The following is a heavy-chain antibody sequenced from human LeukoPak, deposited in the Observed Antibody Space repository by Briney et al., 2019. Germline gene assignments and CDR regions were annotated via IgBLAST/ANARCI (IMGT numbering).Heavy chain of an antibody. CDR2: INHSGST. V-gene: IGHV4-34*01. J-gene: IGHJ4*02. CDR1: GGSFSGYY. Sequence: PSETLSLTCAVYGGSFSGYYWSWIRQPPGKGLEWIGEINHSGSTNYNPSLKSRVTISVDTSKNQFSLKLSSVTAADTAVYYCARGGRSSSWYDRYIGYWGQGTLVTVSS. D-gene: IGHD6-13*01. CDR3: ARGGRSSSWYDRYIGY.